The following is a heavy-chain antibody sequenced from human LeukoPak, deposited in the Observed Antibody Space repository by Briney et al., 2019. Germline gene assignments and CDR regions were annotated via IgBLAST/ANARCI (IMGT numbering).Heavy chain of an antibody. CDR1: GGSISSYY. Sequence: SETLSLTCTVSGGSISSYYWSWIRQPPGKGLEWIGYIYYSGSTYYNPSLKSRVTISVDTSKNQFSLKLSSVTAADTAVYYRARYSSYYGMDVWGQGTTVTVSS. V-gene: IGHV4-59*12. J-gene: IGHJ6*02. D-gene: IGHD4-11*01. CDR2: IYYSGST. CDR3: ARYSSYYGMDV.